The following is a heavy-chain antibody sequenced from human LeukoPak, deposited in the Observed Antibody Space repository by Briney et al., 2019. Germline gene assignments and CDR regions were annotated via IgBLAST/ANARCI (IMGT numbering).Heavy chain of an antibody. D-gene: IGHD1-26*01. CDR2: IRNKANNYAT. V-gene: IGHV3-73*01. CDR1: GFTFSDST. J-gene: IGHJ6*02. CDR3: VRGAASGSYYGLGV. Sequence: GGSLRLSCAASGFTFSDSTMHWVRQASGKGLEWVGRIRNKANNYATVYATSVKGRFTLSRDDSKNTAYLQMNSLKTEDRALYYCVRGAASGSYYGLGVWGQGATVTVSS.